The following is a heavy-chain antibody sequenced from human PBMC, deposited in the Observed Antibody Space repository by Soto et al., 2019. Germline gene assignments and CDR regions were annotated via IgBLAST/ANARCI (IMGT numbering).Heavy chain of an antibody. CDR2: IMPGSSHI. Sequence: EVQLVESGGGLVQPGGSLSLTCAASGFSFSIYSMNWVRQAPGKGLEWVSYIMPGSSHIFYADSVKGRFTISRDNAKNSLYLHMDSMRAEDTAVYYCAIEKVGPTSIHVFDIWGQGTMVTVSS. J-gene: IGHJ3*02. D-gene: IGHD1-26*01. V-gene: IGHV3-48*01. CDR1: GFSFSIYS. CDR3: AIEKVGPTSIHVFDI.